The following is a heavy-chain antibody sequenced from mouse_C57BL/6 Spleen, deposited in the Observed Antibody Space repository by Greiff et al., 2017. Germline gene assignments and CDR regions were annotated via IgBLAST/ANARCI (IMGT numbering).Heavy chain of an antibody. D-gene: IGHD1-1*01. Sequence: VQLQQPGAELVKPGASVKLSCKASGYTFTSYWMHWVKQRPGRGLEWIGRIYPSSGGTKYNQKFKDKATLTADKASSTAYMQLSSLTYEDSAVNYCARLDTTEVANRDYWGQGITLTVS. CDR3: ARLDTTEVANRDY. V-gene: IGHV1-62-3*01. CDR2: IYPSSGGT. J-gene: IGHJ2*01. CDR1: GYTFTSYW.